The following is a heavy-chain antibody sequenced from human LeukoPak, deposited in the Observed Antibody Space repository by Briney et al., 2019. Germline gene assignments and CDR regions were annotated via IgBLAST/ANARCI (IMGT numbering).Heavy chain of an antibody. CDR2: ITWNGGST. CDR1: GFIFDDYG. Sequence: PGGSLRLSCAASGFIFDDYGMSWVRQAPGKGLEWVSGITWNGGSTGYADSVKGRFTISRDNAKNSLYLQMNSLRAEDTAVYYCARVVPPTDYGSGSYFWDPYYFDYWGQGTLVTVSS. CDR3: ARVVPPTDYGSGSYFWDPYYFDY. J-gene: IGHJ4*02. D-gene: IGHD3-10*01. V-gene: IGHV3-20*04.